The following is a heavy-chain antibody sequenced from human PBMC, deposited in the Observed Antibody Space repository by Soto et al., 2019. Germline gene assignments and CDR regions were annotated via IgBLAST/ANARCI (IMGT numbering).Heavy chain of an antibody. Sequence: ETLSLTCAVYGGSFSGYYWSWIRQPPGKGLEWIGEINHSGSTNYNPSLKSRVTISVDTSKNQFSLKLSSVTAADTAVYYCARGRLLYGDYLVYYYYMDVWGKGTTVTVSS. D-gene: IGHD4-17*01. J-gene: IGHJ6*03. CDR1: GGSFSGYY. CDR2: INHSGST. V-gene: IGHV4-34*01. CDR3: ARGRLLYGDYLVYYYYMDV.